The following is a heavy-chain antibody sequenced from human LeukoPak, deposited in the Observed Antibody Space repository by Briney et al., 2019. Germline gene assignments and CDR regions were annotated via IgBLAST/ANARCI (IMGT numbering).Heavy chain of an antibody. V-gene: IGHV1-8*01. CDR1: GYTFTSYD. CDR3: ARGLQTFYYYGMDV. Sequence: GASVKVSCKASGYTFTSYDINWVRQATGQGLEWMGWMNPNSGNTGYAQKFQGRVTMTRNTSISTAYMELSRLRSDDTAVYYCARGLQTFYYYGMDVWGQGTTVTVSS. D-gene: IGHD4-11*01. J-gene: IGHJ6*02. CDR2: MNPNSGNT.